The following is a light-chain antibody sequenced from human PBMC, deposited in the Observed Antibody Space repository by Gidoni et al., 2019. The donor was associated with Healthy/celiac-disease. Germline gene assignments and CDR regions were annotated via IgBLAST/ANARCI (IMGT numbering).Light chain of an antibody. CDR2: KAS. CDR1: QSISIW. V-gene: IGKV1-5*03. CDR3: QHYKSYPLT. Sequence: DIKMTQSPSTLSASVGDRVTITCRASQSISIWLAWYQQTPGKAPKLLIYKASTLESGVPARFSGSGSGTEFTLTISSLQPDDFATYYCQHYKSYPLTFGGGTKVGIK. J-gene: IGKJ4*01.